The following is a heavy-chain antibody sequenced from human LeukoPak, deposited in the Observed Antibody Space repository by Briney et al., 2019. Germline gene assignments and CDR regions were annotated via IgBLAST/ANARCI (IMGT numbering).Heavy chain of an antibody. CDR1: GGSISSSSYY. J-gene: IGHJ4*02. D-gene: IGHD4-23*01. CDR3: ARSYGGNWRTLYS. Sequence: PSETLSLTCTVSGGSISSSSYYWGWIRQPPGKGLEWIGSIYYSGSTYYNPSLKSRVTISVDTSKNQFSLKLSSVTAADTAVYYCARSYGGNWRTLYSWGQGTLVTVSS. CDR2: IYYSGST. V-gene: IGHV4-39*07.